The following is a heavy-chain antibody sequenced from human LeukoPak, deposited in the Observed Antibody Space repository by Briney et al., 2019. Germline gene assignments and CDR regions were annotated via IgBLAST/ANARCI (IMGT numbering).Heavy chain of an antibody. V-gene: IGHV5-51*01. D-gene: IGHD3-22*01. Sequence: GESLKISCKGSGYSFTSYWIGWVRQMPGKGLEWMGIIYPGDSDTRYSPSFQGQVTISADKSISTAYLQWSSLKASDTAMYYCARPGHYYDSSGYQDAFDIWGQGTMVTVSS. J-gene: IGHJ3*02. CDR3: ARPGHYYDSSGYQDAFDI. CDR1: GYSFTSYW. CDR2: IYPGDSDT.